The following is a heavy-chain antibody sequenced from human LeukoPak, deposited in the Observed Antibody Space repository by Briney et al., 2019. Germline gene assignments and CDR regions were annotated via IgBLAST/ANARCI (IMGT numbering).Heavy chain of an antibody. CDR3: AKSEWELSYFDY. Sequence: PGGSLRLSCAASRFTFSTYGMHWVRQAPGKGLEWVSAISGSGGSTYYADSVKGRFTISRDNSKNTLYLQMNSLRAEDTAVYYCAKSEWELSYFDYWGQGTLVTVSS. CDR1: RFTFSTYG. V-gene: IGHV3-23*01. J-gene: IGHJ4*02. D-gene: IGHD1-26*01. CDR2: ISGSGGST.